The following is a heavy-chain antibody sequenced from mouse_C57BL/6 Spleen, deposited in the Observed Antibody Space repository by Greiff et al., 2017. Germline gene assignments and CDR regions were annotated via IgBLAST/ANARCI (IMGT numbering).Heavy chain of an antibody. J-gene: IGHJ1*03. D-gene: IGHD2-2*01. CDR1: GYTFTSYT. CDR2: INPSSGYT. CDR3: AHGYYGYFDV. Sequence: QVHVKQSGAELARPGASVKMSCKASGYTFTSYTMNWVKQRPGQGLEWIGYINPSSGYTKYNQKFKDKATLTADKSSSTAYMQLSSLTSEDSAFYYCAHGYYGYFDVWCTVTSVTVSS. V-gene: IGHV1-4*01.